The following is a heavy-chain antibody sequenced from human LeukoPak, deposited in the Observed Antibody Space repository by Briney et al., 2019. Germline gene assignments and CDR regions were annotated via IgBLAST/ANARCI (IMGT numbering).Heavy chain of an antibody. D-gene: IGHD5/OR15-5a*01. J-gene: IGHJ4*02. V-gene: IGHV4-59*01. CDR2: LYYIGST. CDR3: ARVTGSTIEDYFDY. CDR1: GGSISSYY. Sequence: SETLSVTRMDPGGSISSYYWSWIRQPLGKGLERIGHLYYIGSTNYNPSLKSRVSISVTTSTHQFSLKLRSVTAADTAVYYCARVTGSTIEDYFDYGGQGTLVTVSS.